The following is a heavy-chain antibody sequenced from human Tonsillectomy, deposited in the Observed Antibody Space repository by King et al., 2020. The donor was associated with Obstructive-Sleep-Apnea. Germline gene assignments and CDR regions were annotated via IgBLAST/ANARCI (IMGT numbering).Heavy chain of an antibody. J-gene: IGHJ4*02. CDR2: ISWNSGYI. V-gene: IGHV3-9*01. CDR3: AKVITGTGRGFDS. D-gene: IGHD1-7*01. Sequence: VQLVESGGGLVQPGRSLRLSCAASGFAFDDYAMHWVRQPPGTGLEWVSGISWNSGYIAYADSVKGRFTLSRDNAKNSLFLQMNSLRSEDTALYYCAKVITGTGRGFDSWGQGTLVTVSS. CDR1: GFAFDDYA.